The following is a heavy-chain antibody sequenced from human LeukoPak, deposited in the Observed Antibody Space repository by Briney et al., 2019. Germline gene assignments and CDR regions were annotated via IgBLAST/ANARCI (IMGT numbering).Heavy chain of an antibody. CDR2: ISSNGGST. J-gene: IGHJ3*02. Sequence: GGSLRLSCAASGXTFSYYAVHWVRQAPGKGLEYVSAISSNGGSTYYANSVKGRFTISRDNSKNTLYVQMGSLIAEDMAVYYCARAKGRLLSAFDIWGHGTMVTVSS. D-gene: IGHD2-21*02. V-gene: IGHV3-64*01. CDR3: ARAKGRLLSAFDI. CDR1: GXTFSYYA.